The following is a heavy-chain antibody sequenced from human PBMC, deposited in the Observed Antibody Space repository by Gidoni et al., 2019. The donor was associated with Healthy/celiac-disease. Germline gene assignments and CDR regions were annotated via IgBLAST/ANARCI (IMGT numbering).Heavy chain of an antibody. CDR2: IIPILGIA. D-gene: IGHD2-2*01. J-gene: IGHJ4*02. CDR1: GGTFSSYA. Sequence: SLKVSCKASGGTFSSYAISWVRQAPGQGLEWMGRIIPILGIANYAQKFQGRVTITADKSTSTAYMELSSLRSEDTAVYYCARERVVVPAASAYYFDYWGQGTLVTVSS. CDR3: ARERVVVPAASAYYFDY. V-gene: IGHV1-69*04.